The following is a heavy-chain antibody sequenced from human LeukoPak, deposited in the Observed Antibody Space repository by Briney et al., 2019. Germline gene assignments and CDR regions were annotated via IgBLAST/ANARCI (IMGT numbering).Heavy chain of an antibody. Sequence: SETLSLTCAVSGGSISSSNWWSWVRQPPGKGLEWIGEIYHSGSTNYNPSLKSRVTISVDKSKNQFSLKLSSVTAADTAVYYCAREEVGATRADHFDYWGQGTLVTVSS. CDR3: AREEVGATRADHFDY. CDR1: GGSISSSNW. V-gene: IGHV4-4*02. D-gene: IGHD1-26*01. CDR2: IYHSGST. J-gene: IGHJ4*02.